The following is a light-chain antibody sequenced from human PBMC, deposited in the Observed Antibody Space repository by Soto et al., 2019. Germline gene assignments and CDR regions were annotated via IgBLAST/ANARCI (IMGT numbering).Light chain of an antibody. J-gene: IGKJ1*01. V-gene: IGKV3-20*01. Sequence: EIVMMQFPATLSVSPGERVTLSCRASQSVSQSVTTNLAWYQQKPGQAPRLLMYGASIRTSGIPDRFSGSGSGTDFTLTISRLEPEDFAVYYCQQYVRSPWTFGQGTKVDIK. CDR1: QSVSQSVTTN. CDR3: QQYVRSPWT. CDR2: GAS.